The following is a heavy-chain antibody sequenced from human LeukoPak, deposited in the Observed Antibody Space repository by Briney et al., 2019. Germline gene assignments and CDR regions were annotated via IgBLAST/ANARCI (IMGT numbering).Heavy chain of an antibody. J-gene: IGHJ4*02. Sequence: SETLSLTCAVSGGSISSGEYSWNWIRQPPGKGLEWIGNIYQSGTTYYNPSLRSQVTISLDRSKNQFSLNLSSVTAADTAVYYCARGPACSGGSCYSNFGYWGQGTLVTVSS. D-gene: IGHD2-15*01. CDR1: GGSISSGEYS. CDR3: ARGPACSGGSCYSNFGY. CDR2: IYQSGTT. V-gene: IGHV4-30-2*01.